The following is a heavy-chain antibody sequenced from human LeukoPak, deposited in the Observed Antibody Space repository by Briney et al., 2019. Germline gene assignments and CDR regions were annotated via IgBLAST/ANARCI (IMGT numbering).Heavy chain of an antibody. CDR2: IFPIFGTA. Sequence: SVKVSCXASGGTFSSYAISWVRQAPGQGLEWMGGIFPIFGTANYAQKFQGRVTITTDESTSTAYMELSSLRSEDTAVYYCARSRWERTTSSFDYWGQGTLVTVSS. V-gene: IGHV1-69*05. J-gene: IGHJ4*02. CDR3: ARSRWERTTSSFDY. CDR1: GGTFSSYA. D-gene: IGHD1-26*01.